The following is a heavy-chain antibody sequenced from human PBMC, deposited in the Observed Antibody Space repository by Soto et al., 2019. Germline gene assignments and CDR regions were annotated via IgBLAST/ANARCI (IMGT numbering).Heavy chain of an antibody. D-gene: IGHD1-26*01. V-gene: IGHV1-3*01. J-gene: IGHJ4*02. CDR3: ARDNSRLYFDY. Sequence: GASVKVSCKASGYTFTSYAMHWVRQAPGQRLEWMGWINAGNGNTKYSQKFQGRVTITRDTSASTAYMELRSLRSDDTAVYYCARDNSRLYFDYWGQGALVTVSS. CDR1: GYTFTSYA. CDR2: INAGNGNT.